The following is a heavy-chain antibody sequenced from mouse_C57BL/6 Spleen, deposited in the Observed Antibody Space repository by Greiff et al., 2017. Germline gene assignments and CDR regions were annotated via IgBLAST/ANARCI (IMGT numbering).Heavy chain of an antibody. CDR1: GYTFTSYW. CDR3: AREENYYGSLWFAY. Sequence: QVQLQQPGAELVRPGSSVKLSCKASGYTFTSYWMHWVKQRPIQGLEWIGNIDPSDSEAHYNQKFKDKATLTVDKSSSTAYMQLSSLTSEDSAVYYCAREENYYGSLWFAYWGQGTLVTVSA. D-gene: IGHD1-1*01. CDR2: IDPSDSEA. J-gene: IGHJ3*01. V-gene: IGHV1-52*01.